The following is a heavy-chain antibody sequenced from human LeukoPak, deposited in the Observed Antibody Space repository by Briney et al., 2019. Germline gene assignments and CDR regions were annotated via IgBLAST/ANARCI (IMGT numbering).Heavy chain of an antibody. CDR3: GRVRCYGPSGSYLDY. CDR2: IYTSAST. Sequence: SETLSLTCTVSGGSISSGSYYWSSTRPPAGKGLEWIGRIYTSASTNYNPSRNSPVTISADTSKNPFSLRLSSVTAAETAVYYCGRVRCYGPSGSYLDYWGQGTMVTVFS. V-gene: IGHV4-61*02. D-gene: IGHD1-26*01. J-gene: IGHJ4*02. CDR1: GGSISSGSYY.